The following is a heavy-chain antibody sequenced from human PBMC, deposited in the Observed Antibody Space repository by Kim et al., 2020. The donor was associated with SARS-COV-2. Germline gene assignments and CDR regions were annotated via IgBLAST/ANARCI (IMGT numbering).Heavy chain of an antibody. D-gene: IGHD6-13*01. CDR3: ARTGIAAAGTGSIYYYYYYMDV. V-gene: IGHV4-34*01. CDR2: INHSGST. CDR1: GGSFSGYY. Sequence: SETLSLTCAVYGGSFSGYYWSWIRQPPGKGLEWIGEINHSGSTNYNPSLKSRVTISVDTSKNQFSLKLSSVTAADTAVYYCARTGIAAAGTGSIYYYYYYMDVWGKGTTVTVSS. J-gene: IGHJ6*03.